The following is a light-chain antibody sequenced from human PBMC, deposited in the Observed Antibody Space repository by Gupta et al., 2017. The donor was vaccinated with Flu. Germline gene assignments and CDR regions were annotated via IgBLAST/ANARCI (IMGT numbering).Light chain of an antibody. V-gene: IGKV1-39*01. CDR1: SGISVF. Sequence: PTCLSASVEYTVTISGLSSSGISVFLAWYQHRPGRVPRLLIYGANDRQTGVPLRFRGSGSATVFTLTVTGLQPEDSGAYYCQQCYTPPHTFGQGTKLEVK. CDR3: QQCYTPPHT. J-gene: IGKJ2*01. CDR2: GAN.